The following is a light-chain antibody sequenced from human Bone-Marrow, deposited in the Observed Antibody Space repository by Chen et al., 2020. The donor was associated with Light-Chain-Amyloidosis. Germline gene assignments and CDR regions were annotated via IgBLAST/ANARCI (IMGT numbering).Light chain of an antibody. Sequence: QSALPQPASVSGSPGQPIPITCTGTSSAVGGDNHVSWYQQHPAKAPKLMIYEVTNRPSWVPDRFSGSKSDNTASLTISGLQTEDEADYFCSSYTITNTLVFGSGTRVTVL. J-gene: IGLJ1*01. CDR2: EVT. V-gene: IGLV2-14*01. CDR1: SSAVGGDNH. CDR3: SSYTITNTLV.